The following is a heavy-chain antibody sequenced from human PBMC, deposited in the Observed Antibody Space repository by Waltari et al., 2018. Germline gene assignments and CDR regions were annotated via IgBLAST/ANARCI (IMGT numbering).Heavy chain of an antibody. V-gene: IGHV4-31*03. Sequence: QVQLQESGPGLVKPSQTLSLTCTVSGGSISSGGYYWSWIRQHPGKGLEWIGYIYYRGSTYYTPSLKSRVTISVDTSKNQFSLKLSSVTAADTAVYYCARYGGWHKGVDYWGQGTLVTVSS. D-gene: IGHD6-19*01. J-gene: IGHJ4*02. CDR2: IYYRGST. CDR3: ARYGGWHKGVDY. CDR1: GGSISSGGYY.